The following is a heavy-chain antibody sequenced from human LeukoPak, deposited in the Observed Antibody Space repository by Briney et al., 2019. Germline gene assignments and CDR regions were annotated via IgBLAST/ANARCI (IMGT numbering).Heavy chain of an antibody. CDR3: ATRPHIVGATTFDY. D-gene: IGHD1-26*01. V-gene: IGHV3-73*01. Sequence: PGGSLRLSCAASGFTFSGSAMHWVRQASGKGLEWVGRIRSKANSYATAYAASVKGRFTISRDDSKNTAYLQTNSLKTEDTAVYYCATRPHIVGATTFDYWGQGTLVTVSS. CDR2: IRSKANSYAT. CDR1: GFTFSGSA. J-gene: IGHJ4*02.